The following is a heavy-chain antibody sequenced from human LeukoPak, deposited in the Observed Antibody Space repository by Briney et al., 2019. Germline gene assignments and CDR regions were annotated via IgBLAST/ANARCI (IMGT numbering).Heavy chain of an antibody. D-gene: IGHD2/OR15-2a*01. V-gene: IGHV3-66*01. CDR1: GVTVSSSY. CDR3: TRDSTTWARSGY. CDR2: INSDGTT. Sequence: PGRSLTLSCAASGVTVSSSYMSWVRQAPRKGLEWVSVINSDGTTYYADSVKSRFTASRDPSKNTLSLQMSSLRVEDTAVYYCTRDSTTWARSGYWGEGTLVTVSS. J-gene: IGHJ4*02.